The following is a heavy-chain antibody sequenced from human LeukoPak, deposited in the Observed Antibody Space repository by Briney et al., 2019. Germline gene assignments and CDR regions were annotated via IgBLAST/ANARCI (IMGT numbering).Heavy chain of an antibody. V-gene: IGHV4-39*07. CDR3: ARGGYCGGDCYFYY. CDR1: GGSISSSIYY. D-gene: IGHD2-21*02. J-gene: IGHJ4*02. Sequence: SETLSLTCTVSGGSISSSIYYWGWIRQPPGKGLEWIGSIFYSGSTNYNPSLKSRVTISVDTSKNQFSLKLSSVTAADTAVYYCARGGYCGGDCYFYYWGQGTLVTVSS. CDR2: IFYSGST.